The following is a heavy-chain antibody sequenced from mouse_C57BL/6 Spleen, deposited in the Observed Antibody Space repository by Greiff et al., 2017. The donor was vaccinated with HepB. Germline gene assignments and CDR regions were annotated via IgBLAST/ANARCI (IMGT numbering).Heavy chain of an antibody. CDR2: INPNNGGT. CDR1: GYTFTDYN. V-gene: IGHV1-18*01. D-gene: IGHD2-3*01. J-gene: IGHJ4*01. Sequence: EVQLQQSGPELVKPGASVKIPCKASGYTFTDYNMDWVKQSHGKSLEWIGDINPNNGGTIYNQKFKGKATLTVDKSSSTAYMELRSLTSEDTAVYYCARALDDYYYYYAMDYWGQGTSVTVSS. CDR3: ARALDDYYYYYAMDY.